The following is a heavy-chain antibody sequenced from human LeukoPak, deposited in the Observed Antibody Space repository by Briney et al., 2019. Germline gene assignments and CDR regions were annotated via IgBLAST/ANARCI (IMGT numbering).Heavy chain of an antibody. CDR2: ISGSGGST. CDR3: ANNRKDHGCN. J-gene: IGHJ4*02. V-gene: IGHV3-23*01. Sequence: PGGSLRLSCAVSGFTFSNYAMSWVRQAPGKGLEWVSDISGSGGSTYYADSVKGRFTISRDNSKNTLYLQMNSLRAEDTAVYYCANNRKDHGCNWGQGTLVTVSS. CDR1: GFTFSNYA. D-gene: IGHD1-14*01.